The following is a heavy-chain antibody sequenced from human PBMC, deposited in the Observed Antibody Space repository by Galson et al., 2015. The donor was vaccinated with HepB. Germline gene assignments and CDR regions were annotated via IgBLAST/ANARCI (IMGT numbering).Heavy chain of an antibody. D-gene: IGHD5-18*01. Sequence: ETLSLTCTVSGGSISSYYWSWIRQPAGKGLEWIGRIYTSGSTNYNPSLKSRVTMSVDTSKNQFSLKLSSVTAADTAVYYCARQDTAMVYDAFDIWGQGTMVTVSS. CDR2: IYTSGST. V-gene: IGHV4-4*07. J-gene: IGHJ3*02. CDR1: GGSISSYY. CDR3: ARQDTAMVYDAFDI.